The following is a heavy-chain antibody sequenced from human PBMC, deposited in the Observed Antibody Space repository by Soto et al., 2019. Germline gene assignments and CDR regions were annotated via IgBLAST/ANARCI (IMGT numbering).Heavy chain of an antibody. Sequence: SETLSLTCTVSGVSISSSNYYWGWVRQPPGKGLQWIGSIRYGESTYYNPSLKSRVTVSVDTSQNQISLHLTSVTAADTAFYYCARARGPRDRNDFNIWGQGTLVTVSS. J-gene: IGHJ3*02. CDR2: IRYGEST. CDR1: GVSISSSNYY. CDR3: ARARGPRDRNDFNI. V-gene: IGHV4-39*01.